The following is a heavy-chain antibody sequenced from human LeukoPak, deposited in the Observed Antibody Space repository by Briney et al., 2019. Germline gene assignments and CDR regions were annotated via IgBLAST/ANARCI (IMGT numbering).Heavy chain of an antibody. Sequence: GGSLRLSCAASGFTFSSYEMNWVRQAPGKGLEWVSYISSSGSTIYYADSVKGRFTISRDNSKNTLYLQMNSLRAEDTAVYYCARDSDGSDYWGQGTLVTVSS. V-gene: IGHV3-48*03. CDR3: ARDSDGSDY. CDR1: GFTFSSYE. D-gene: IGHD1-26*01. CDR2: ISSSGSTI. J-gene: IGHJ4*02.